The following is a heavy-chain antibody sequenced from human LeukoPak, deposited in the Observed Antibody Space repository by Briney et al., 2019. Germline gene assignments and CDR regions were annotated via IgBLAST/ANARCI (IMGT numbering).Heavy chain of an antibody. CDR2: ISSSSSYI. Sequence: GGSLRLSCAASGFTFSSYSMNWVRQAPGKGLEWVSSISSSSSYIYYADSVKGRFTISRDNAKNSLYLQMNSLRAEDTAVYYCASITMIVVGPGLDAFDIWGQGTMVTVSS. CDR1: GFTFSSYS. V-gene: IGHV3-21*01. J-gene: IGHJ3*02. CDR3: ASITMIVVGPGLDAFDI. D-gene: IGHD3-22*01.